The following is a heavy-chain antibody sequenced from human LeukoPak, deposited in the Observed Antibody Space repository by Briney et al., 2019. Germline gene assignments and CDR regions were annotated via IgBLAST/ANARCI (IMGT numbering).Heavy chain of an antibody. J-gene: IGHJ4*02. CDR3: TRTYYYDSSGNYFDY. V-gene: IGHV1-2*02. D-gene: IGHD3-22*01. Sequence: ASLKVSCKASGYTFTGYYMHWVRQAPGQGLEWMGWINPNSGGTSFAQKFQGRVTMTRDTSISTAYMELNRLRSDDTAVYYCTRTYYYDSSGNYFDYWGQGSLVTVSS. CDR1: GYTFTGYY. CDR2: INPNSGGT.